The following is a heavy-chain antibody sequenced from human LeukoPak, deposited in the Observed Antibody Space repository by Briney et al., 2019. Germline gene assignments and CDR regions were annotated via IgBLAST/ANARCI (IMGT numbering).Heavy chain of an antibody. CDR1: GFTFDDYA. D-gene: IGHD6-19*01. Sequence: GRSLRLSCAASGFTFDDYAMHWVRQAPGKGLEWVSGISWNSGSIGYADSVKGRFTISRDNAKNSLNLQMNSLRAEDTALYYCAKDISAVAGSFDYWGQGTLVTVSS. V-gene: IGHV3-9*01. CDR2: ISWNSGSI. J-gene: IGHJ4*02. CDR3: AKDISAVAGSFDY.